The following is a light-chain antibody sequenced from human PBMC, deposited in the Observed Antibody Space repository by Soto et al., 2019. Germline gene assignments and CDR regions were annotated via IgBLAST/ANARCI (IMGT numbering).Light chain of an antibody. V-gene: IGLV2-14*01. Sequence: QSVLTQPASVSGSHGQSITISFTGTSSDVGGYNYVSWYQQHPGKAPKLMIFEVSSRPSWVSYRFSGSKSGNTASLTISGLQAEDEADYYCSSYTSSSTLYVFGSGTKLTVL. CDR1: SSDVGGYNY. CDR3: SSYTSSSTLYV. CDR2: EVS. J-gene: IGLJ1*01.